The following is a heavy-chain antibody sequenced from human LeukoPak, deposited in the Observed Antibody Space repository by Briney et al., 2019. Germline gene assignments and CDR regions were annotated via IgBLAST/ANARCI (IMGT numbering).Heavy chain of an antibody. CDR3: AREEGMDYYYYMDV. D-gene: IGHD6-13*01. CDR2: ISSSGSTI. J-gene: IGHJ6*03. Sequence: PGGSLRLSCAASGFTFSDYYMSWIRQAPGKGLEWVSYISSSGSTIYYADSVKGRFTISRDNAKNSLYLQMNSLRAEDTAVYYCAREEGMDYYYYMDVWGKGTTVTVSS. V-gene: IGHV3-11*04. CDR1: GFTFSDYY.